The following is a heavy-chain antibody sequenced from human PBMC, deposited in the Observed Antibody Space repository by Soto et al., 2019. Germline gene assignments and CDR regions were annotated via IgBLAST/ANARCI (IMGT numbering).Heavy chain of an antibody. D-gene: IGHD3-22*01. Sequence: GGSLRLSCAASGFTFSSYAMSWVRQAPGKGLEWVSAISGSGGSTYYADSVKGRFTISRDNSKNTLYLQMNSLRAEDTAVYYCAKGGGYYDSSGYYPDWGQGTLVTVSS. CDR1: GFTFSSYA. J-gene: IGHJ4*02. CDR2: ISGSGGST. CDR3: AKGGGYYDSSGYYPD. V-gene: IGHV3-23*01.